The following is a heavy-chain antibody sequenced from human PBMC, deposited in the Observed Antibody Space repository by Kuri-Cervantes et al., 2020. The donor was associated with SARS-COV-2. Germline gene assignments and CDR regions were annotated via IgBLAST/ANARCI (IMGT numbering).Heavy chain of an antibody. CDR1: GFTFSSYE. V-gene: IGHV3-48*03. J-gene: IGHJ4*02. Sequence: GGSLRLSCAASGFTFSSYEMNWVRQAPGKGLEWVSYISSSGSTIYYADSVKGRFTISRDNAKNSLYLQINSLRAEDTAVYYCARYCSSTSCHRRPGVFDYWGQGTLVTVSS. D-gene: IGHD2-2*01. CDR2: ISSSGSTI. CDR3: ARYCSSTSCHRRPGVFDY.